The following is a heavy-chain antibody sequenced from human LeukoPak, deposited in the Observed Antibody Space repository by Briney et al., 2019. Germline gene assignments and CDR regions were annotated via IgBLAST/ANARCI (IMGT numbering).Heavy chain of an antibody. CDR2: IWYGGSNN. CDR3: AKDQGTGWYDY. V-gene: IGHV3-30*02. CDR1: GFMFRSYW. Sequence: GGSLRLSCAASGFMFRSYWMHWVRQAPGKGLEWVAVIWYGGSNNYYADSVKGRFTISRDNSKNTLYLQMNSLRAEDTAVYYCAKDQGTGWYDYWGQGTLVTVSS. D-gene: IGHD6-19*01. J-gene: IGHJ4*02.